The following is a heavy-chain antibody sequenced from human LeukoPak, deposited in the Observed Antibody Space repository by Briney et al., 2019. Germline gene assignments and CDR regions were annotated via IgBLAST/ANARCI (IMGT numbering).Heavy chain of an antibody. D-gene: IGHD3-10*01. CDR1: GYTFTDYL. Sequence: ASVKVSCKASGYTFTDYLINWVRQAPGQGLEWVGSISTKNGYTKLAQKFQGRVAMTKDTSANTIYMDLKSPTFDDTAVYYCAREKLWFGEFPFDNWGQGTLVSVSS. J-gene: IGHJ4*02. CDR3: AREKLWFGEFPFDN. V-gene: IGHV1-18*01. CDR2: ISTKNGYT.